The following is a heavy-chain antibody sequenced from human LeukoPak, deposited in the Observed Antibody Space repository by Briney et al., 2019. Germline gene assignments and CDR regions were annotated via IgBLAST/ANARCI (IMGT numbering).Heavy chain of an antibody. CDR1: GFTVSSNY. J-gene: IGHJ4*02. CDR3: ATHDAIFAPNDILTGYPDY. CDR2: IYSGGST. D-gene: IGHD3-9*01. Sequence: GGSLRLSCAASGFTVSSNYMSWVRQAPGKGLGWVSVIYSGGSTYYADSVKGRFTISRDNSKNTLYLQMNSLRVEDTAVYYCATHDAIFAPNDILTGYPDYWGQGTLVTVSS. V-gene: IGHV3-53*05.